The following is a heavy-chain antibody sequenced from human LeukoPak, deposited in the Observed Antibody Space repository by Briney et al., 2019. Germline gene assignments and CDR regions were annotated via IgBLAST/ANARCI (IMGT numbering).Heavy chain of an antibody. D-gene: IGHD6-13*01. CDR1: GDSVSSNSAA. CDR2: TYYRSKWYN. J-gene: IGHJ5*02. V-gene: IGHV6-1*01. Sequence: SQTLSLTCAISGDSVSSNSAAWNWIRQSPSRGLEWLGRTYYRSKWYNDYAVSVKSRITINPDTSKNQFSLQLNSVTPEDTAVYYCVRTGYSSTWFPWGFDPWGQGTLVTVSS. CDR3: VRTGYSSTWFPWGFDP.